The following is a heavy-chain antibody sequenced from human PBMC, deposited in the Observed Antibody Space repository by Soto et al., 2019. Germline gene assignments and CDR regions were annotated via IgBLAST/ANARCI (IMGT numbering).Heavy chain of an antibody. D-gene: IGHD6-6*01. J-gene: IGHJ5*02. Sequence: PGGSLRLSCAASGFTFSSNGMNWVRQAPGKGLEWVSGIRSSGGTTYYADSVKGRFTISRDNSKNTLYLQMNSLRAEDTAVYYCAKVSSIAARGWFDPWGQGTLVTVSS. CDR3: AKVSSIAARGWFDP. CDR2: IRSSGGTT. V-gene: IGHV3-23*01. CDR1: GFTFSSNG.